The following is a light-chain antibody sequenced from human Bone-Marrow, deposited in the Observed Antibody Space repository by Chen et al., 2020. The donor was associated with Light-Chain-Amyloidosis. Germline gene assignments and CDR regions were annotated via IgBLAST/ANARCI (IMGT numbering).Light chain of an antibody. CDR1: QTISSNY. CDR3: QQYGTSPLT. J-gene: IGKJ4*01. Sequence: EIVLTQSPGTLSLSPGEGANLSCRARQTISSNYLTWYQQKFGQAPRLLIYGSSSRATGIPDRFTGSGSGTDFTLTINRLEPEDFAMYYCQQYGTSPLTFGGGTKVEIK. V-gene: IGKV3-20*01. CDR2: GSS.